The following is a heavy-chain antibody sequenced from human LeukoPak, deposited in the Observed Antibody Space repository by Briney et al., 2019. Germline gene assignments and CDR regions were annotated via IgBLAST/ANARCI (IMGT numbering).Heavy chain of an antibody. V-gene: IGHV3-9*01. J-gene: IGHJ4*02. CDR3: AKDSADTMVRGVSVDY. Sequence: PGRSLRVSCAASGFTFDDYAMHWGRQAPGKGLGWVSGINWNSGSIGYADSVKGRFTISRDNAKNSLYLQMNSLRAEDTALYYCAKDSADTMVRGVSVDYWGQGTLVTVSS. CDR2: INWNSGSI. CDR1: GFTFDDYA. D-gene: IGHD3-10*01.